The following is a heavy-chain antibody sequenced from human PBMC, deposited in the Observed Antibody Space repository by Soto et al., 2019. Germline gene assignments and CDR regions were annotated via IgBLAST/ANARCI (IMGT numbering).Heavy chain of an antibody. CDR2: SHYSGNT. J-gene: IGHJ3*02. CDR3: ARMNQLAPKRNAFDI. Sequence: PSETLSLTCIVSGGSIISYFWTWIRQSPGKGLQWIGYSHYSGNTNYNPSLKSRVAMSVDTSKNQFSLNLASVTAADTAVYYCARMNQLAPKRNAFDIWGQGTMVTVSS. V-gene: IGHV4-59*01. D-gene: IGHD1-1*01. CDR1: GGSIISYF.